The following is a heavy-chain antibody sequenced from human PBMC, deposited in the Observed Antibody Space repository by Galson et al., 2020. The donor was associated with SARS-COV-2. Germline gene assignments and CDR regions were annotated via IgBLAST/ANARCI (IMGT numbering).Heavy chain of an antibody. CDR3: ARDCNDRNSRCYTFDQ. CDR2: IQQDGDEK. J-gene: IGHJ4*01. CDR1: GFSISPYW. V-gene: IGHV3-7*03. Sequence: GGSLRLSCRASGFSISPYWMSWVRQAPGKGLEWVANIQQDGDEKYYVDSVKGRFTISRDNTKNSVYLQMNSLRVEDTAVYYCARDCNDRNSRCYTFDQWGHGTLVTVSS. D-gene: IGHD3-22*01.